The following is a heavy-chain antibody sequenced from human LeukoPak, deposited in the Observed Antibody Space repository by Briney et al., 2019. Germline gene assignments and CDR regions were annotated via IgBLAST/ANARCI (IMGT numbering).Heavy chain of an antibody. D-gene: IGHD3-9*01. CDR3: ASQLRYFDWLHYYYYMDV. CDR1: GVSIRSSNSY. J-gene: IGHJ6*03. V-gene: IGHV4-39*07. Sequence: TSSETLSLTCTVSGVSIRSSNSYWGWIRQPPGKGLEWIGSIYYSGSTYYNPSLKSRVTISVDTSKNQFSLKLSSVTAADTAVYYCASQLRYFDWLHYYYYMDVWGKGTTVTISS. CDR2: IYYSGST.